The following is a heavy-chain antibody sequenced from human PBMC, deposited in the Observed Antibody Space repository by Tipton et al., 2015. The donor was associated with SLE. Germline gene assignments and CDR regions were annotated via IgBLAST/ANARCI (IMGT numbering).Heavy chain of an antibody. D-gene: IGHD3-22*01. V-gene: IGHV4-39*07. CDR2: ICYDGNT. Sequence: TLSLTCTVSGGSISSSSYYWGWIRQPPGKGLEWIGSICYDGNTNYNPSLKSRVTISIGTSKNQLSLKLSSVTAADTAVYYCARGVAYYYDSGAFDIWGQGTMVTVSS. CDR3: ARGVAYYYDSGAFDI. J-gene: IGHJ3*02. CDR1: GGSISSSSYY.